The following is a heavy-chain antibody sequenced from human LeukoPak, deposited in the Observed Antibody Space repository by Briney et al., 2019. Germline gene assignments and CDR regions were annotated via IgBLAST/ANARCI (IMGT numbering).Heavy chain of an antibody. V-gene: IGHV3-23*01. CDR2: ISGSGGST. D-gene: IGHD6-13*01. CDR3: AKDSLGSSSKNWFDP. CDR1: GFTFSSYA. J-gene: IGHJ5*02. Sequence: GGSLRLSCAASGFTFSSYAMSRVRQAPGKGLEWVSAISGSGGSTYYADSVKGRFTISRDNSKNTLYLQMNSLRAEDTAVYYCAKDSLGSSSKNWFDPWGQGTLVTVSS.